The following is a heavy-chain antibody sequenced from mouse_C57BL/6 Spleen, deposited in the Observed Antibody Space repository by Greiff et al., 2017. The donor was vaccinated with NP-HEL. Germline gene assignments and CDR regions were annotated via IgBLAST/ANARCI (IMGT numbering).Heavy chain of an antibody. D-gene: IGHD3-1*01. Sequence: QVQLQQPGAELVKPGASVKLSCKASGYTFTSYWMQWVKQRPGQGLEWIGEIDPSDSYTNYNQKFKGKATLTVDTSSSTAYMQLSSLTSEDSAVYYCAGGGYFDYWGQGTLVTVSA. CDR3: AGGGYFDY. V-gene: IGHV1-50*01. CDR2: IDPSDSYT. CDR1: GYTFTSYW. J-gene: IGHJ3*01.